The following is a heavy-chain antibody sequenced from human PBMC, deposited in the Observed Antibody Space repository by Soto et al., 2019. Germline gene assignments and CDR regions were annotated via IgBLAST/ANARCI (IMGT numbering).Heavy chain of an antibody. V-gene: IGHV1-2*04. CDR1: GYTFTGYY. CDR2: INPNSGGT. J-gene: IGHJ5*02. Sequence: QVQLVQSGAEVKKPGASVKVSCKASGYTFTGYYMHWVRQAPGQGLEWMGWINPNSGGTNYAQKFQGWVTMTRDTSISTAYMELSRLRSDDTAVYYCAREGHTIFGVVGRHNWFDPWGQGTLVTVSS. CDR3: AREGHTIFGVVGRHNWFDP. D-gene: IGHD3-3*01.